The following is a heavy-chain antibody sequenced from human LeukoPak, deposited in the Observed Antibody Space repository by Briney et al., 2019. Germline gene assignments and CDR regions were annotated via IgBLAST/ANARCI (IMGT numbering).Heavy chain of an antibody. J-gene: IGHJ4*02. Sequence: SETLSLTCTVSGGSISSSTYYWGWIRQPPGKGLEWIGSIYYSGTTYYNPSLKSRVTISAHTSKNQFSLKLSSVTAADTAVYYCARHGTGSSGYYAFLHYWGQGTLVTVSS. CDR1: GGSISSSTYY. CDR3: ARHGTGSSGYYAFLHY. V-gene: IGHV4-39*01. CDR2: IYYSGTT. D-gene: IGHD3-22*01.